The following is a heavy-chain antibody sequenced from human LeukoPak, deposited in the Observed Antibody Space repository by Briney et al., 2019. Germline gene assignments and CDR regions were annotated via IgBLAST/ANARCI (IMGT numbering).Heavy chain of an antibody. D-gene: IGHD3-10*01. Sequence: GASLQISTKGSGYGFTSYWNGWGRRMPGEGVEWMGIIYPGDSDTRYSPSFQGQVTISADKSISTAYLQWSSLKASDTAMYYCARQIPYGSGSFDYWGQGTLATVSS. J-gene: IGHJ4*02. V-gene: IGHV5-51*01. CDR1: GYGFTSYW. CDR3: ARQIPYGSGSFDY. CDR2: IYPGDSDT.